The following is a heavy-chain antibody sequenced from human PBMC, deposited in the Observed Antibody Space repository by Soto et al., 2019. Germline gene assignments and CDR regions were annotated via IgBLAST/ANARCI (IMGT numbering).Heavy chain of an antibody. V-gene: IGHV3-23*01. CDR3: AKSRFGVCLEWYPFEY. D-gene: IGHD3-3*01. CDR2: INCIGSTT. J-gene: IGHJ4*02. CDR1: GFTFSRYS. Sequence: TAESLRLSCTASGFTFSRYSMSWVRQSPGKGLEWVSAINCIGSTTYYAHSVKRRYTISRDTSNNTMYLQMNTLRAEDTAVYYCAKSRFGVCLEWYPFEYWGQGTLVTVP.